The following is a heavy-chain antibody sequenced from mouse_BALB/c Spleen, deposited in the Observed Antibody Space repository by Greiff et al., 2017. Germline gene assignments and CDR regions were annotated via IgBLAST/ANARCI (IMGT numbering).Heavy chain of an antibody. V-gene: IGHV5-17*02. D-gene: IGHD2-3*01. Sequence: EVKVVESGGGLVQPGGSRKLSCAASGFTFSSFGMHWVRQAPEKGLEWVAYISSGSSTIYYADTVKGRFTISRDNPKNTLFLQMTSLRSEDTAMYYCARGGDGYYFFAYWGQGTLVTVSA. CDR2: ISSGSSTI. J-gene: IGHJ3*01. CDR3: ARGGDGYYFFAY. CDR1: GFTFSSFG.